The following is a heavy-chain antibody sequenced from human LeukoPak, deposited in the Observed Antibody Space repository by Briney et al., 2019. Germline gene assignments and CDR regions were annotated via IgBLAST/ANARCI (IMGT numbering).Heavy chain of an antibody. Sequence: SETLSLTCTVSGGSISSSSYFWGWLRQPPGKGLEWIGSIYYSGSTYYNPSLKSRVTISVDTSKNQFSLKLSSVTAADTAGYYCARHTDSPYYFDYWGQGTLVTVSS. D-gene: IGHD2-15*01. J-gene: IGHJ4*02. CDR1: GGSISSSSYF. V-gene: IGHV4-39*01. CDR3: ARHTDSPYYFDY. CDR2: IYYSGST.